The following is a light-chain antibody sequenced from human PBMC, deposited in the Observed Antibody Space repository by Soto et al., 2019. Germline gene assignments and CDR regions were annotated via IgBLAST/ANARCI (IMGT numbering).Light chain of an antibody. CDR1: RSIIGGNS. CDR2: DDT. V-gene: IGLV1-51*01. J-gene: IGLJ1*01. CDR3: RSWDSSLSAYV. Sequence: QSVLTQPPSVSSAPGPKVTISCPGSRSIIGGNSVSWYQQLPGTAPKLLIYDDTKRPSWIPDRFSGSKSGTSATLGITGFQTGDEADYYCRSWDSSLSAYVFGTRTKVTVL.